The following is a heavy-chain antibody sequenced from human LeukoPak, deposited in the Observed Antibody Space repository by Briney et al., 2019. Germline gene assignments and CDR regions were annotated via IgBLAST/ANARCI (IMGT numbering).Heavy chain of an antibody. CDR2: MYISGET. Sequence: SETLSLTCTVSGGYISDYYWSWIRQPAGKGLEWIGRMYISGETNYNPSLKSRATVSLDTSKNHFSLRLNSVTAADTAVYFCASGIQGVGNNYWGQGILVTVSS. CDR1: GGYISDYY. CDR3: ASGIQGVGNNY. D-gene: IGHD4-23*01. J-gene: IGHJ4*02. V-gene: IGHV4-4*07.